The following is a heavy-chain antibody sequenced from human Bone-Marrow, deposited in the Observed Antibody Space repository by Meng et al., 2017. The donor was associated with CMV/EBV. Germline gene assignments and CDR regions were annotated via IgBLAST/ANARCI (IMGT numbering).Heavy chain of an antibody. Sequence: ASVKVSCKASGYTFTGYFIHWVRQAPGQGLEWMGWINPNSGATTYAQKFQGRVTMTRDTSISTAYMELSRLRSDDTAVYYCARAVHPYHDFWSGYYPYYYYYYAMVVWGQGTTVT. CDR3: ARAVHPYHDFWSGYYPYYYYYYAMVV. CDR2: INPNSGAT. CDR1: GYTFTGYF. J-gene: IGHJ6*02. V-gene: IGHV1-2*02. D-gene: IGHD3-3*01.